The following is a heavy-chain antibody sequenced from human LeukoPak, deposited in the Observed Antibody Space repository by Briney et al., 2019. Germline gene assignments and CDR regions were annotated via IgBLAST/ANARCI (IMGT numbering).Heavy chain of an antibody. CDR2: INSDGSRT. Sequence: GGSLRLSCAASGFTFSSYAMSWVRQAPGKGLVWVSRINSDGSRTNYADSVKGRFTISRDNAKNTLYLQMNSLRAEDTAVYYCARDYYDSSSYYSYNWFDPWGQGTLVTVSS. CDR3: ARDYYDSSSYYSYNWFDP. D-gene: IGHD3-22*01. J-gene: IGHJ5*02. CDR1: GFTFSSYA. V-gene: IGHV3-74*01.